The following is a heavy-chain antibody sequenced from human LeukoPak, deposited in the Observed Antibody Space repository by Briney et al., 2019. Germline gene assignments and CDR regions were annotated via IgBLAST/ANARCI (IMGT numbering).Heavy chain of an antibody. J-gene: IGHJ5*02. D-gene: IGHD2-15*01. V-gene: IGHV4-59*01. CDR3: ARGHDGVVGWFAP. Sequence: SETLSLTCTVSGGSISNYHWIWIRQPPGKGLQWIGHISYSGSTNYNPSLKSRVTMSVDTSKNQISLKVTSVTAADTAVYYCARGHDGVVGWFAPWGRGTLVTVSS. CDR2: ISYSGST. CDR1: GGSISNYH.